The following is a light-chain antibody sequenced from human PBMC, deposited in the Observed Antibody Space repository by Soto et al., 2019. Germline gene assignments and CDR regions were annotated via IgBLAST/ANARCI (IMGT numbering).Light chain of an antibody. CDR2: SSD. Sequence: QSVLTQPHSASGTPGQRVTISCSGSSSNIGRNTVKWYRQLPGTAPKLLIGSSDQRPSGVPDRFSGSQSGTSASLAISGLQSEDEADYICAAWDDSLNAWAFGGGTKVTVL. CDR1: SSNIGRNT. J-gene: IGLJ3*02. CDR3: AAWDDSLNAWA. V-gene: IGLV1-44*01.